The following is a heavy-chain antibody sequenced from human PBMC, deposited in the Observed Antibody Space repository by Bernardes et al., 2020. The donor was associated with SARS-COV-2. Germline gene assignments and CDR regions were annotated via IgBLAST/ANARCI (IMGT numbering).Heavy chain of an antibody. CDR3: ARDRGDGYNSIDY. D-gene: IGHD5-12*01. V-gene: IGHV3-30-3*01. Sequence: GGSLRLSCAASGFTFSKYGLHWVRQAPGKGLESVAVVSKDASEKFYADSVKGRFTISRDNSKNTLYLQMNSLRAEDMAIYYCARDRGDGYNSIDYWGQGTLVTVSS. J-gene: IGHJ4*02. CDR2: VSKDASEK. CDR1: GFTFSKYG.